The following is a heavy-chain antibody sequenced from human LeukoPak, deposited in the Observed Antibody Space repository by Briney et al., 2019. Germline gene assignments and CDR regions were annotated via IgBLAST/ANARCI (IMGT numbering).Heavy chain of an antibody. V-gene: IGHV3-30-3*01. J-gene: IGHJ6*02. Sequence: GGSLRLSCAASGFTFGSYAMHWVRQAPGKGLEWVAVMSFDGTHIYYADSVKGRFTISRDNSKNTLYLQTNSLRAEDTAVYYCARCSGYGMDVWGQGTTVTVSS. CDR3: ARCSGYGMDV. CDR2: MSFDGTHI. D-gene: IGHD3-10*02. CDR1: GFTFGSYA.